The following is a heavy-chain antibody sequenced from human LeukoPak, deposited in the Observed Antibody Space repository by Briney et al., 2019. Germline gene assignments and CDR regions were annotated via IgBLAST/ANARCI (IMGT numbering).Heavy chain of an antibody. CDR3: ARDSDGYMDV. V-gene: IGHV3-33*01. CDR2: IWYDGSNK. CDR1: GFTFSSYG. Sequence: GGSLRLSCAASGFTFSSYGMHWVRQAPGKGLEWVAVIWYDGSNKYYADSVKGRFTISRDNAKNSLYLQMNSLRAEDTAVYYCARDSDGYMDVWGKGTTVTVSS. J-gene: IGHJ6*03.